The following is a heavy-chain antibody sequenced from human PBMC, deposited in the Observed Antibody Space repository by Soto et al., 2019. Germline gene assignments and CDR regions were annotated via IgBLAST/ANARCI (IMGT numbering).Heavy chain of an antibody. CDR2: ISSRSTYV. J-gene: IGHJ4*02. CDR1: GFNFSTYI. V-gene: IGHV3-21*01. CDR3: TRDKEMRGSRWPTAPPAY. Sequence: GGSLRLSCAASGFNFSTYIMNWVRQAPGKGLEWVSSISSRSTYVYFADSVKGRFTISRDNAKNSLYLQMNSLRAEDTAVYYCTRDKEMRGSRWPTAPPAYWGQGTLVTVSS. D-gene: IGHD6-13*01.